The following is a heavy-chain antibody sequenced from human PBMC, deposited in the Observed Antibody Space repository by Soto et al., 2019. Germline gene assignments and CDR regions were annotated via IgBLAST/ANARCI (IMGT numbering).Heavy chain of an antibody. Sequence: SETLSLTCAVSGGSINSGGYSWSWIRQPPGKGLEWIGYIYHSGSTYYNPSLKSRVTISVDRSKNQFSLKLSSVTAAVTAVYYCADVPALWGQGTLVTGSS. D-gene: IGHD3-10*02. CDR2: IYHSGST. CDR3: ADVPAL. V-gene: IGHV4-30-2*01. CDR1: GGSINSGGYS. J-gene: IGHJ4*02.